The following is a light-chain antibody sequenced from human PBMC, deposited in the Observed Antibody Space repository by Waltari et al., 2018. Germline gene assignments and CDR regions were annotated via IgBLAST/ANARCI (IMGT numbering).Light chain of an antibody. CDR2: DVD. CDR1: RSDY. Sequence: QSALTQPASMSGSPGQSITISCTGTRSDYVSWYQKLPDKAPQVIIYDVDKRPSGVSIRFSGSKSGNTASLTISGLQAEDEADYFCSSHTRTNTLEMLFGGGTKVTVL. CDR3: SSHTRTNTLEML. V-gene: IGLV2-14*03. J-gene: IGLJ2*01.